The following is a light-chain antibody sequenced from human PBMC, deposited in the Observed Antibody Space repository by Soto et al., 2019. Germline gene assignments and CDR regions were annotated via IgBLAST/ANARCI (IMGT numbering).Light chain of an antibody. J-gene: IGLJ1*01. V-gene: IGLV1-44*01. CDR1: SSNIGSNT. CDR3: GTWDSSLSLYV. Sequence: SVLTQPPSASGTPGQRVTISCSGSSSNIGSNTVNWYQQLPGTAPKLLIYSNNQRPSGVPDRFSGSKSGTSASLAISGLQSEDEADYYCGTWDSSLSLYVFGTGTKVTVL. CDR2: SNN.